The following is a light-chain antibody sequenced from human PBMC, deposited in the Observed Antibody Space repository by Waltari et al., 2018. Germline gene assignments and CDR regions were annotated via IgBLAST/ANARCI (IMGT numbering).Light chain of an antibody. CDR2: EVS. Sequence: QSALTQPPSASGSPGQSVTISCTGTSSDYVSWFQHHPGKAPKLMIYEVSKRPSGVPQRCSGSKSGNTASLTVAGLQADDEAHYYCSSYADNTLVFGGGTKLTVL. V-gene: IGLV2-8*01. CDR1: SSDY. J-gene: IGLJ3*02. CDR3: SSYADNTLV.